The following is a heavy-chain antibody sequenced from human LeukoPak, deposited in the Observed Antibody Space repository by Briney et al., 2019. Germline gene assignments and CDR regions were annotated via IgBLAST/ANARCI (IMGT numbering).Heavy chain of an antibody. CDR3: ARGDGYNHWFDP. CDR2: IYTSGST. CDR1: GGSISSGSYY. Sequence: PSETLSLTCTVSGGSISSGSYYWSWIRQPAGKGLEWIGRIYTSGSTNYNPSLKSRVTISVDTSKNQFSLKLSSVTAADTAVYYCARGDGYNHWFDPWGQGTLVTVSS. J-gene: IGHJ5*02. V-gene: IGHV4-61*02. D-gene: IGHD5-24*01.